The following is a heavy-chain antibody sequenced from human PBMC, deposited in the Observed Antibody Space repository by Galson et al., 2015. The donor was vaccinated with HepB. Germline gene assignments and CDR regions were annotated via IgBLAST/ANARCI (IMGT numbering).Heavy chain of an antibody. CDR1: GFTVSSNY. CDR3: ARDLTTVTTPYYYYGMDV. D-gene: IGHD4-17*01. J-gene: IGHJ6*02. CDR2: IYSGGST. V-gene: IGHV3-66*01. Sequence: SLRLSCAASGFTVSSNYMSWVRQAPGKGLEWVSVIYSGGSTYYADSVKGRFTISRDNSKNTLYLQMNSLRAEDTAVYYCARDLTTVTTPYYYYGMDVWGQGTTVTVSS.